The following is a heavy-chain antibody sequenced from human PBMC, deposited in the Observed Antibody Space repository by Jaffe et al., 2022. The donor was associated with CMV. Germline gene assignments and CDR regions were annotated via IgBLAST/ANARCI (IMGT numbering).Heavy chain of an antibody. CDR2: TRNKANSYTT. D-gene: IGHD4-17*01. V-gene: IGHV3-72*01. Sequence: EVQLVESGGGLVQPGGSLRLSCAASGFTFSDHYMDWVRQAPGKGLEWVGRTRNKANSYTTEYAASVKGRFTISRDDSKNSLYLQMNSLKTEDTAVYYCARGRTLLTTVTTWGLATEYYFDYWGQGTLVTVSS. J-gene: IGHJ4*02. CDR3: ARGRTLLTTVTTWGLATEYYFDY. CDR1: GFTFSDHY.